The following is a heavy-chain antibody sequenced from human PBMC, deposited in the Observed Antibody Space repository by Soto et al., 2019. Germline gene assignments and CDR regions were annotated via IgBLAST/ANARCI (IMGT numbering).Heavy chain of an antibody. Sequence: PGGSLRLSCASSVFTFSSYGMHWVRQAPGKGLEWVAVIWYDGSNKYYADSVKGRFTISRENSKNTLYLQMNSLRAEDTAVYYCARDGPGGLPYCSSTSCFPRHYYYGMEVWGQGTTVTVSS. J-gene: IGHJ6*02. CDR3: ARDGPGGLPYCSSTSCFPRHYYYGMEV. D-gene: IGHD2-2*01. V-gene: IGHV3-33*01. CDR2: IWYDGSNK. CDR1: VFTFSSYG.